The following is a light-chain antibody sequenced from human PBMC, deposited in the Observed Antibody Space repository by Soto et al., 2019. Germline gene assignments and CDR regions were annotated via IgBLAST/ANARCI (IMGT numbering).Light chain of an antibody. J-gene: IGLJ2*01. V-gene: IGLV2-23*02. CDR1: NSDVGRYNL. CDR2: EDT. CDR3: CSYAGSSTFAV. Sequence: QSALTQPASVSGSPGQSITISCTGTNSDVGRYNLVSWYQKYPGKAPKLMIYEDTRRPSGVSNRFSGSKSGNTASLTISGLQAEDEADYFCCSYAGSSTFAVFGGGTKLTVL.